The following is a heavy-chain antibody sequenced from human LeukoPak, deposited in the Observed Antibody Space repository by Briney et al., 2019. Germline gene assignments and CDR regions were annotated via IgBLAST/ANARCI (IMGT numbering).Heavy chain of an antibody. J-gene: IGHJ3*02. Sequence: PSETLSLTCTVSGGSICIHYWSWIRQPPGKGLEWIGFLFYSGRTKYNPSLQSRVTISVDTSENNFSLKLTSVTAADTAVYYCARLLDNDSSGDPDTFDMWGQGTVVTVSS. V-gene: IGHV4-59*11. D-gene: IGHD3-22*01. CDR1: GGSICIHY. CDR3: ARLLDNDSSGDPDTFDM. CDR2: LFYSGRT.